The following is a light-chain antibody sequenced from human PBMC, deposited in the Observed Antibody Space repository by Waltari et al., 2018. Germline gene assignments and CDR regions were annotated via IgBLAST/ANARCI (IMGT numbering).Light chain of an antibody. J-gene: IGKJ1*01. CDR3: QQFYSFPPT. V-gene: IGKV4-1*01. Sequence: DIVMTQSPDSLAVSLGERATIPCKSRQSLFHSSNNRNYLAWHQQKPGQPPKLLLYWASTRDSGVPERFSGSGSGTEFTLTINNLQPEDVAVYYCQQFYSFPPTFGQGTNVEFK. CDR2: WAS. CDR1: QSLFHSSNNRNY.